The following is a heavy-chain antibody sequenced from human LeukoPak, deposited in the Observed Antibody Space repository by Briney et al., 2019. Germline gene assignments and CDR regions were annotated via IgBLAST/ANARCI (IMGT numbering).Heavy chain of an antibody. V-gene: IGHV1-18*01. CDR2: ISAYNGNT. D-gene: IGHD3-10*01. CDR1: GYTFTSYS. Sequence: ASVKVSCKASGYTFTSYSINWVRQAPGQGLEWMGWISAYNGNTNYAQKLQDRVTMTTDTSTSTAYMEVRSLRSDDTAVYYCARNSLIATPYYFDYWGQGTLVTVSS. CDR3: ARNSLIATPYYFDY. J-gene: IGHJ4*02.